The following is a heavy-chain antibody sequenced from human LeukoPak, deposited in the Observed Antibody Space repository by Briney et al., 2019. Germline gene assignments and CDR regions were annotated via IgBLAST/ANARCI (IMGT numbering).Heavy chain of an antibody. CDR2: FDPEDGET. Sequence: ASVKVSCKASGYTFTSYGISWVRQAPGQGLEWMGGFDPEDGETIYAQKFQGRVTMTEDTSTDTAYMELSSLRSEDTAVYYCATGVGSSGYYTYYYYMDVWAKGPRSPSP. V-gene: IGHV1-24*01. CDR1: GYTFTSYG. D-gene: IGHD3-22*01. CDR3: ATGVGSSGYYTYYYYMDV. J-gene: IGHJ6*03.